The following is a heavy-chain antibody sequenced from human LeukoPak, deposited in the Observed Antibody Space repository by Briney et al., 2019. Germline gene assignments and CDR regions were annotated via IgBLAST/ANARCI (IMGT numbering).Heavy chain of an antibody. Sequence: PGRSLRLSCAASGFTFSNYGMHWVRQAPGKGLEWVAVVSYDANKKYYGDSVKGRFTISRDNSKSTVYLEMNSLRPEDTAVYYCAKAVTTEGRNFDYWGQGTLVTVSS. CDR3: AKAVTTEGRNFDY. D-gene: IGHD4-11*01. CDR2: VSYDANKK. J-gene: IGHJ4*02. V-gene: IGHV3-30*18. CDR1: GFTFSNYG.